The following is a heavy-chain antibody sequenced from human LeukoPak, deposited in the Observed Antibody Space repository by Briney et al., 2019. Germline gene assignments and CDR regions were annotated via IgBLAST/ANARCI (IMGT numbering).Heavy chain of an antibody. Sequence: SETLFLTCTVSGGSISSSSYYWGWIRQPPGKGLEWIGSIYYSGSTYYNPSLKSRVTISVDTSKNQFSLKLSSVTAADTAVYYCARQDDYGDYEGEGDHWGQGTLVTVSS. CDR1: GGSISSSSYY. J-gene: IGHJ4*02. CDR3: ARQDDYGDYEGEGDH. V-gene: IGHV4-39*01. D-gene: IGHD4-17*01. CDR2: IYYSGST.